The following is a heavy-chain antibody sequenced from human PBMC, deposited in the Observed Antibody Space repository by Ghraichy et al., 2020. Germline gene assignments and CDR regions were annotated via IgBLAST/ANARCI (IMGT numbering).Heavy chain of an antibody. V-gene: IGHV4-34*01. CDR1: SGPLSDDS. D-gene: IGHD2-15*01. CDR3: ARSRRTSRRLLVVGKKSNYNWFDP. CDR2: ITHTGGT. Sequence: SETLSLTCADYSGPLSDDSWSWMRQPPGKGLEWIGEITHTGGTRYNPSLKSRVTITLDTPGSQFSLKLSSVTAADTAVYYCARSRRTSRRLLVVGKKSNYNWFDPWGQGTLVTVSS. J-gene: IGHJ5*02.